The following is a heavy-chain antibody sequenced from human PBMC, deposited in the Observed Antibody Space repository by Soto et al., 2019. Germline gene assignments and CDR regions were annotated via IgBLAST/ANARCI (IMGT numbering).Heavy chain of an antibody. Sequence: GGSLRLSCTASGFTFGDYAMSWFRQAPGKGLEWVGFIRSKAYGGTTEYAASVKGRFTISRDDSKSIAYLQMNSLKTEDTAVYYCTRVVVVVVAALDAFDIWGQGTMVTVSS. J-gene: IGHJ3*02. CDR1: GFTFGDYA. CDR3: TRVVVVVVAALDAFDI. V-gene: IGHV3-49*03. CDR2: IRSKAYGGTT. D-gene: IGHD2-15*01.